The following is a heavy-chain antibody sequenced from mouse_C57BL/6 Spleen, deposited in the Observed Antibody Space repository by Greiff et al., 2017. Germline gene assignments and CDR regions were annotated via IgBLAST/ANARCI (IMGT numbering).Heavy chain of an antibody. Sequence: ESGPGLVKPSQSLSLTCSVTGYSITSGYYWNWIRQFPGNKLEWMGYISYDGSNNYNPSLKNRISITRDTSKNQFFLKLNSVTTEDTATYYCARDKDYYGSSSYYFDYWGQGTTLTVSS. D-gene: IGHD1-1*01. CDR3: ARDKDYYGSSSYYFDY. CDR1: GYSITSGYY. V-gene: IGHV3-6*01. J-gene: IGHJ2*01. CDR2: ISYDGSN.